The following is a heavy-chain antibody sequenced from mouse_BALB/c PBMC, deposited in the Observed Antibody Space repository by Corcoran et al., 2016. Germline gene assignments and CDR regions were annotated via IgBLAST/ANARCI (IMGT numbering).Heavy chain of an antibody. CDR3: ARDYDYYYFDY. CDR1: GYTFTSYV. Sequence: EVQLQQSGPELVKPGASVKMSCKASGYTFTSYVMHWVKQKPGQGLEWIGYINPYNDGTKYNEKFKGKATLTSDKASSTAYMELSSLTSEDSAVDYCARDYDYYYFDYWGQGTTLTVSS. J-gene: IGHJ2*01. D-gene: IGHD2-4*01. CDR2: INPYNDGT. V-gene: IGHV1S136*01.